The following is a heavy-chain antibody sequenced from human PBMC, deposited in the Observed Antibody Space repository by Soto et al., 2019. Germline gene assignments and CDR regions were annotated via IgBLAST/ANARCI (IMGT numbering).Heavy chain of an antibody. Sequence: GESLKISCKGSGYSFTSYWISWVRQMPGKGLEWMGRIDPSDSYTNYSPSFQGHVTISADKSISTAYLQWSSLKASDTAMYYCARLLTAGYCSGGSCSPYGMDVWGQGTTVTVSS. CDR3: ARLLTAGYCSGGSCSPYGMDV. D-gene: IGHD2-15*01. J-gene: IGHJ6*02. CDR2: IDPSDSYT. CDR1: GYSFTSYW. V-gene: IGHV5-10-1*01.